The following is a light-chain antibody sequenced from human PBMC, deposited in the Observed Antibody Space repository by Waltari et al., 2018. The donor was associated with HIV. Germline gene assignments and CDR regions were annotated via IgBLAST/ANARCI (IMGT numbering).Light chain of an antibody. CDR2: GAS. CDR1: ESLNSH. V-gene: IGKV3-15*01. Sequence: VMTQSPATISKSRGETATLSCRASESLNSHLAWYQHKPVQPPRLLIYGASTRAAGIPARFSGSGSGTEFSLTISSLQSEDFAVYYCQQYNNWPPYTFGQGTRLEIK. J-gene: IGKJ2*01. CDR3: QQYNNWPPYT.